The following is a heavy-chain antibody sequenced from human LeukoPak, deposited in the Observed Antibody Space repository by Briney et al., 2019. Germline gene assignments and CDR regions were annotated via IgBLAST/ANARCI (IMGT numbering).Heavy chain of an antibody. CDR1: GFTFSSYA. J-gene: IGHJ3*02. Sequence: PGGSLRLSCAASGFTFSSYAMSWVRQAPGKGLEWVSAISGSGGSTYYADSVKGRFTISRDNSKNTLYLQMNSLRAEDTAVYYCAKRVVVPAAMTLPDDAFDIWGQGTMVTVSS. CDR2: ISGSGGST. CDR3: AKRVVVPAAMTLPDDAFDI. D-gene: IGHD2-2*01. V-gene: IGHV3-23*01.